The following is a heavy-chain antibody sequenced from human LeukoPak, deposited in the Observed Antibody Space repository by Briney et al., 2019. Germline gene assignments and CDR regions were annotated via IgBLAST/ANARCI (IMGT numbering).Heavy chain of an antibody. CDR3: ARDLTGISDY. D-gene: IGHD7-27*01. V-gene: IGHV3-74*01. CDR1: GFTLSSYW. CDR2: ISGDGSTT. J-gene: IGHJ4*02. Sequence: PGGSLRLSCAASGFTLSSYWMHWVRQAPGKGLVWVSRISGDGSTTSYADSVKGRFTISRDNAKNTLYLQMNSLRVEDTAVYYCARDLTGISDYWGQGTLVTVSS.